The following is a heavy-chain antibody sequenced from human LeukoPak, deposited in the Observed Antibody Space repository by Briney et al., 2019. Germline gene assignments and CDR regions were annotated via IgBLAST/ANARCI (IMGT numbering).Heavy chain of an antibody. J-gene: IGHJ4*02. V-gene: IGHV1-18*01. CDR1: GYTFTSYG. Sequence: ASVKVSCKASGYTFTSYGISWVRQAPGQGLEWMGWISAYNGNTHYAQKLQGRVTMTTDTSTSTVYMGLRSLRSDDTAVYYCARVSRTKPYYFDYWGQGTLVTVSS. CDR3: ARVSRTKPYYFDY. CDR2: ISAYNGNT.